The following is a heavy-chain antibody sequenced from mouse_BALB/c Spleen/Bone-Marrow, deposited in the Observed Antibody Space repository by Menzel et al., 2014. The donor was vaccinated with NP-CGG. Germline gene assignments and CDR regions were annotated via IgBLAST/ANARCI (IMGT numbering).Heavy chain of an antibody. V-gene: IGHV5-6*01. Sequence: EVKLMESGGDLVKPGGSLKLSCAASGFTFSSYGMSWVRQTPDKRLEWVATISSGGSYTYYPDSVKGRFTISRDNAKNSLYRQMSSLRSEDTAMYYCARPYDFGAWFAYWGQGTLVTVSA. CDR2: ISSGGSYT. J-gene: IGHJ3*01. CDR1: GFTFSSYG. D-gene: IGHD2-4*01. CDR3: ARPYDFGAWFAY.